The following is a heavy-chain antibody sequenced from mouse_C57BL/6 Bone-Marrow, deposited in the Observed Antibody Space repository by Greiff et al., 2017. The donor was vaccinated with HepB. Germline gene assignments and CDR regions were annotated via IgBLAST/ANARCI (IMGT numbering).Heavy chain of an antibody. Sequence: DVQLVESGGDLVKPGGSLKLSCAASGFTFSSYGMSWVRQTPDKRLEWVATICSGGSYTYYPDSVKGRFTVSRDTAKNTLYLQMSSLKSEDTAMYYCARHISYYYDYMDYWGQGTSVTVSS. V-gene: IGHV5-6*01. CDR2: ICSGGSYT. CDR3: ARHISYYYDYMDY. J-gene: IGHJ4*01. D-gene: IGHD1-1*01. CDR1: GFTFSSYG.